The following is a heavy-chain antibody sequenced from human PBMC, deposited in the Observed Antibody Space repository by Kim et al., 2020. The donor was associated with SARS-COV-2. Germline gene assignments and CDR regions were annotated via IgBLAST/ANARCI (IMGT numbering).Heavy chain of an antibody. V-gene: IGHV4-59*01. CDR1: GGSISSYY. J-gene: IGHJ4*02. D-gene: IGHD6-13*01. CDR2: IYYSGST. CDR3: ARVKTPGIAAAGYDY. Sequence: SETLSLTCTVSGGSISSYYWSWIRQPPGKGLEWIGYIYYSGSTNYNPSLKSRVTISVETSKNQFSLKLSSVTAADTAVYYCARVKTPGIAAAGYDYWGQGTLVSVSS.